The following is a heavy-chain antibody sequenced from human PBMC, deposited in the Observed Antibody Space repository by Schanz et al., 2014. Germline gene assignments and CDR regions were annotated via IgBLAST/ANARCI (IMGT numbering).Heavy chain of an antibody. CDR2: IWSDGSGK. Sequence: VRLVESGGGLVQPGGSLRLSCEASGFDFNSYSMNWVRQVPGKGLEWVAVIWSDGSGKYYADSVKGRFTMSRDNSKNTLYLQMNSLRAEDTAVYYCAKQIHYDILTVTRNWGQGTLVTVSS. V-gene: IGHV3-33*08. CDR3: AKQIHYDILTVTRN. CDR1: GFDFNSYS. J-gene: IGHJ4*02. D-gene: IGHD3-9*01.